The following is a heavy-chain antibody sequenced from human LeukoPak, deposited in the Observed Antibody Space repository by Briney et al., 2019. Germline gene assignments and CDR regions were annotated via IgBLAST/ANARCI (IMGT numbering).Heavy chain of an antibody. J-gene: IGHJ4*02. CDR1: GGSISSTHW. V-gene: IGHV4-4*01. CDR2: ITLGGGT. CDR3: SSESGAFSPFGY. Sequence: ASGTLSLTSAVSGGSISSTHWWSWVRRPPGQGLGWIGEITLGGGTNYNPSLKSRVTMALARTKNHLSLTLTSVTAAATAVHCCSSESGAFSPFGYWGQGTLVTVSS. D-gene: IGHD1-26*01.